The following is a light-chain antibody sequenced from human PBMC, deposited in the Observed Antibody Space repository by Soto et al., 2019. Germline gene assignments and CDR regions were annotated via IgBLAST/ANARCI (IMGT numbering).Light chain of an antibody. V-gene: IGKV3-15*01. J-gene: IGKJ4*01. CDR1: QGIGDT. CDR2: DTS. Sequence: EVVMRQSPATLSVSLGEGATLSCRASQGIGDTLAWYQHKPGQTPRLLIYDTSTRATGVPTRFSGSRSGAEFTLTINSLQSEDFAVYYCQPYYNWPLTFGGGTKVDIK. CDR3: QPYYNWPLT.